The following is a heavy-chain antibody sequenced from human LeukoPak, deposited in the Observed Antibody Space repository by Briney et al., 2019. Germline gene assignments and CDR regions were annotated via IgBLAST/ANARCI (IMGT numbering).Heavy chain of an antibody. CDR1: GYTFTSYG. CDR3: ARDRSGYDSRSPFDY. V-gene: IGHV1-18*01. CDR2: ISAYNGNT. J-gene: IGHJ4*02. Sequence: ASVNVSCKASGYTFTSYGISWVRQAPGQGLEWMGWISAYNGNTNYAQKLQGRVTMTTDTSTSTAYMELRSLRSDDTAVYYCARDRSGYDSRSPFDYWGQGTLVTVSS. D-gene: IGHD5-12*01.